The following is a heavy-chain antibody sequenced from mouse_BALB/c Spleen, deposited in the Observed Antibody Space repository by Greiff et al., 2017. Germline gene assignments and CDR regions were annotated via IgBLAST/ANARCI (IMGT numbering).Heavy chain of an antibody. CDR1: GYSITSDYA. V-gene: IGHV3-2*02. CDR3: ARDGNPFDY. J-gene: IGHJ2*01. Sequence: ESGPGLVKPSQSLSLTCTVTGYSITSDYAWNWIRQFPGNKLEWMGYISYSGSTSYNPSLKSRISITRDTSKNQFFLQLNSVTTEDTATYYCARDGNPFDYWGQGTTLTVSS. D-gene: IGHD2-1*01. CDR2: ISYSGST.